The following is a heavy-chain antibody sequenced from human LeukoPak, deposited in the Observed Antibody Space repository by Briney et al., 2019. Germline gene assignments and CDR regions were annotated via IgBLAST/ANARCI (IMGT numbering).Heavy chain of an antibody. CDR1: GGSISSSSYY. J-gene: IGHJ4*02. Sequence: PSETLSLTCTVSGGSISSSSYYWGWIRQPPGKGLEWIGSLYYSGSTYYNPSLKSRVTISVDTSKNQFSLKLSSVTAADTAVYYCGKGIAAAGSLGYFDYWGQGTLVTVSS. D-gene: IGHD6-13*01. CDR2: LYYSGST. V-gene: IGHV4-39*01. CDR3: GKGIAAAGSLGYFDY.